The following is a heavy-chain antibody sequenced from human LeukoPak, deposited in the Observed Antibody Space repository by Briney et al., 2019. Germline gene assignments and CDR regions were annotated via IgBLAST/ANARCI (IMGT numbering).Heavy chain of an antibody. CDR3: ARVPGKYAFDI. D-gene: IGHD3-10*01. J-gene: IGHJ3*02. V-gene: IGHV3-11*05. CDR1: RFTFSDYY. CDR2: ISSSSSST. Sequence: KTGGSLRLSCAASRFTFSDYYMSWIRQAPGKGLEWVAYISSSSSSTNYADSVKGRFTISRDNAKNSLYLQMNSLRAEDTAVYYCARVPGKYAFDIWGQGTMVTVSA.